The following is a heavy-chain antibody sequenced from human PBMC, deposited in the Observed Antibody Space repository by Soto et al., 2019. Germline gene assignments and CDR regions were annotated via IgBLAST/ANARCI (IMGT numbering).Heavy chain of an antibody. CDR3: ARQHYYDSSGYYTWN. D-gene: IGHD3-22*01. Sequence: SETLSLTCSVSGGSIRSNIYYWGWICPPPGKGLEWIATVHYSGSTYYTPSLKSRVTISADTSKNQFSLRVNSVTAADTAVYYCARQHYYDSSGYYTWNWGQGTLVT. CDR2: VHYSGST. CDR1: GGSIRSNIYY. V-gene: IGHV4-39*01. J-gene: IGHJ4*02.